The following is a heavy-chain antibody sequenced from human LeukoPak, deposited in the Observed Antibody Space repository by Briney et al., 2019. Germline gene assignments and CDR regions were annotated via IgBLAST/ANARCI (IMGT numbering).Heavy chain of an antibody. J-gene: IGHJ6*02. V-gene: IGHV4-34*01. CDR1: GGSFSGYY. CDR3: ASGRKKNARSVDI. Sequence: SETLSLTCAVYGGSFSGYYWSWIRQPPGKGLELIGEINHSGSTNYNPSLKSRVTISVDTSKNQFSLKLSSVTAADTAVYYCASGRKKNARSVDIWGQGTTVTVSS. D-gene: IGHD1-14*01. CDR2: INHSGST.